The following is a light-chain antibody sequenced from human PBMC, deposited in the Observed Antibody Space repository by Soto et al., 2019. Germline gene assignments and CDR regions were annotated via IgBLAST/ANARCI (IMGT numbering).Light chain of an antibody. V-gene: IGKV1-5*03. J-gene: IGKJ4*01. CDR2: KAS. CDR3: QQLNSYPPVT. CDR1: QTISSW. Sequence: DIQMTQSPSTLSASVRDRVTITCRASQTISSWLAWFQQRPGRAPKFLIYKASSLKNGVPLRFSGSGSGTQFTLTNSSLQPEDFATYYCQQLNSYPPVTFGGGTKVDIK.